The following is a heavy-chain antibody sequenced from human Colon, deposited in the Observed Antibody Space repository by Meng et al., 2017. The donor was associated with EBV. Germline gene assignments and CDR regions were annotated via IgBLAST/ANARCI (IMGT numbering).Heavy chain of an antibody. J-gene: IGHJ4*02. Sequence: HAQRQQRGSGLFNVAETLSLTCAVNGGSLSGAYWNWIRQPPGKGLEWIGEIIHGGSPSYNPSLKSRVTISIDTSKNQLSLMLSSVTAADTAVYYCARRPTGIDYWGQGTLVTVSS. D-gene: IGHD2-8*02. CDR2: IIHGGSP. V-gene: IGHV4-34*12. CDR1: GGSLSGAY. CDR3: ARRPTGIDY.